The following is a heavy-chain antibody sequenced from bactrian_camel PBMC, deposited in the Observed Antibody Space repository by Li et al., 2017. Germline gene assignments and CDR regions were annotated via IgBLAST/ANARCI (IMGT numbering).Heavy chain of an antibody. CDR3: AAGRAAACATYGLTLPSRYNY. CDR2: VDTDGST. Sequence: HVQLVESGGGSVQAGGSLRLSCAVSGFTYSRSCMGWFRQAPGKEREGVAVVDTDGSTSYAESVKGRFTISQDNAKFTSSLQMDSLKPEDTAMYYCAAGRAAACATYGLTLPSRYNYEGQGTQVTVSS. CDR1: GFTYSRSC. D-gene: IGHD3*01. J-gene: IGHJ4*01. V-gene: IGHV3S53*01.